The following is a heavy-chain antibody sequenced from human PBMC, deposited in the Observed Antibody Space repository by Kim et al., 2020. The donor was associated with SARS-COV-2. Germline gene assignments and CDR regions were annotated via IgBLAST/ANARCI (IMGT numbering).Heavy chain of an antibody. J-gene: IGHJ4*02. CDR2: IYSGGSST. D-gene: IGHD3-16*02. CDR3: AKTHSYDYVWGSYPEYDDYNFDH. V-gene: IGHV3-23*03. CDR1: GFTFSSYA. Sequence: GGSLRLSCAASGFTFSSYAMSWVRQAPGKGLEWVSVIYSGGSSTYYADSVKGRFTISRDNSKNTLYLQMNSLRAEDTAVYYCAKTHSYDYVWGSYPEYDDYNFDHWGQGTLVTVSS.